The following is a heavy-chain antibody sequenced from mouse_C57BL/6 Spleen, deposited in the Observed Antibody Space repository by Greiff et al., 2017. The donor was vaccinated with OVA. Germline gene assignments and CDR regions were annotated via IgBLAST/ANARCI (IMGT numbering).Heavy chain of an antibody. CDR2: IDPSDSYT. Sequence: QVQLQQPGAELVMPGASVKLSCKASGYTFTSYWMHWVKQRPGQGLEWIGEIDPSDSYTNYNQKFKGKSTLTVDKSSSTAYMQLSSLTSEDSAVYYCATAAWFAYCGQGTLVTVSA. CDR3: ATAAWFAY. J-gene: IGHJ3*01. V-gene: IGHV1-69*01. CDR1: GYTFTSYW.